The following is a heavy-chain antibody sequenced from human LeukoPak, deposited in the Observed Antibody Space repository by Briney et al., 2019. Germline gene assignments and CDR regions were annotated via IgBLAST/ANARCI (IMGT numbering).Heavy chain of an antibody. CDR3: ARERPPYYYGSGSYRAFDI. J-gene: IGHJ3*02. V-gene: IGHV4-34*01. CDR2: INHSGST. CDR1: GGSFSVYY. Sequence: SETLSLTCAVYGGSFSVYYWSWIRQPPGKGLEWIGEINHSGSTNNNPSLKSRVTISVDTSKNQFSLKLSSVTAADTAVYYCARERPPYYYGSGSYRAFDIWGQGTMVTVSS. D-gene: IGHD3-10*01.